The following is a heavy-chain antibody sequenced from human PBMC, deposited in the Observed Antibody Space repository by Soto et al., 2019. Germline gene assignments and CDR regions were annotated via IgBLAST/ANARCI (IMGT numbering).Heavy chain of an antibody. V-gene: IGHV3-23*01. CDR1: GFTFSSYA. J-gene: IGHJ4*02. CDR3: AKVSITGYDFWSGSYFDY. CDR2: ISGSGGST. Sequence: GGSLRLSCAASGFTFSSYAMSWVRQAPGKGLEWVSAISGSGGSTYYADSVKGRFTISRDNSKNTLYLQMNGLRAEDTAVYYCAKVSITGYDFWSGSYFDYWGQGTLVTVSS. D-gene: IGHD3-3*01.